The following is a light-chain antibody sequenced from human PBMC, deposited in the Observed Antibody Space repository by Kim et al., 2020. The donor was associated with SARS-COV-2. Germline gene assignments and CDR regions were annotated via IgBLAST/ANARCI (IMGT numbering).Light chain of an antibody. CDR3: CSYAGSRNV. CDR1: SSDVGNYNL. CDR2: EVT. V-gene: IGLV2-23*02. J-gene: IGLJ7*01. Sequence: QSALTQPASVSGSPGQSITISCTGTSSDVGNYNLVSWYQQHPGKAPKLMIYEVTKRPSGVSNRFSGSKSGNTASLTISGLQAGDEAYYYCCSYAGSRNVFGGGTQLTVL.